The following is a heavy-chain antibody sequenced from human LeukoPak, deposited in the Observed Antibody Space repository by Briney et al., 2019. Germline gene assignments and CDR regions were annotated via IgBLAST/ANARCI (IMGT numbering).Heavy chain of an antibody. CDR1: GYSLTTYW. V-gene: IGHV5-51*01. J-gene: IGHJ4*02. CDR2: INLGDSDT. D-gene: IGHD6-25*01. Sequence: KNGESLKISCKGSGYSLTTYWIGWVRQMPGKGLEWMGIINLGDSDTRYSPSFKGQVTISADKSISTAYLQWSSLEASDTAMYYCATRRGYSDPFGYWGQGTLVTVSS. CDR3: ATRRGYSDPFGY.